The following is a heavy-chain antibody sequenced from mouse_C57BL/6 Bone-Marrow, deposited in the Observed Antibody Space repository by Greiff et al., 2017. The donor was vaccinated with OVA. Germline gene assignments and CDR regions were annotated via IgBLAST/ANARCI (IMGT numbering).Heavy chain of an antibody. J-gene: IGHJ1*03. V-gene: IGHV1-64*01. CDR2: IHPNSGST. CDR1: GYTFTSYW. CDR3: ARSGYYGRSFYWYFDV. Sequence: VQLQHPGAELVKPGASVKLSCKASGYTFTSYWMHWVKQRPGQGLEWIGMIHPNSGSTNYNEKFKSKATLTVDKSSSTAHMQLSSLTSEDSAVYYCARSGYYGRSFYWYFDVWGTGTTVTVSS. D-gene: IGHD1-1*01.